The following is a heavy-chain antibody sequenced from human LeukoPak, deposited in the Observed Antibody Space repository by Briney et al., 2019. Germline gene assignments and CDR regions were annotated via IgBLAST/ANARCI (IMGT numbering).Heavy chain of an antibody. CDR3: ARDLVYSGSYYYYGMDV. D-gene: IGHD1-26*01. CDR1: GDSVSSNSAA. CDR2: TYYRSKWYN. Sequence: SQTLSLTCAISGDSVSSNSAAWNWIRQSPSRGLEWLGRTYYRSKWYNDYAVSVKSRITINPDTSKNQFSLQLNSVTPEDTAVYYCARDLVYSGSYYYYGMDVWGQGTTVTVSS. V-gene: IGHV6-1*01. J-gene: IGHJ6*02.